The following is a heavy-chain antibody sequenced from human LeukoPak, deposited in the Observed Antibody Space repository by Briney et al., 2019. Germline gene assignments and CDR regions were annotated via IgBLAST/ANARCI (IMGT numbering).Heavy chain of an antibody. J-gene: IGHJ3*01. D-gene: IGHD2-2*01. Sequence: GASVKVSCKASGYTFTSYGISWVRQAPGQGLEWMGWISTNTGNPTYAQGFTGRFVFSLDTSVSTAYLQISSLRAEDTAIYYCARDHVKLGSSFHPFDAFDVWGQGTLVTVSS. CDR3: ARDHVKLGSSFHPFDAFDV. V-gene: IGHV7-4-1*02. CDR2: ISTNTGNP. CDR1: GYTFTSYG.